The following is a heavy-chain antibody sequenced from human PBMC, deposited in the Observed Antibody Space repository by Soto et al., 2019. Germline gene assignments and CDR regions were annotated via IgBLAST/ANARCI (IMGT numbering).Heavy chain of an antibody. CDR1: GFTFSNAW. CDR2: IKSKTDGGTT. V-gene: IGHV3-15*07. D-gene: IGHD3-10*01. J-gene: IGHJ6*02. CDR3: TTALRVTMVRGVITHYYYYGMDV. Sequence: GGSLRLSCAASGFTFSNAWMNWVRQAPGKGLEWVGRIKSKTDGGTTDYAAPVKGRFTNSRDDSKNTLYLQMNNLKTEDTAVYYCTTALRVTMVRGVITHYYYYGMDVWGQGTTVTVSS.